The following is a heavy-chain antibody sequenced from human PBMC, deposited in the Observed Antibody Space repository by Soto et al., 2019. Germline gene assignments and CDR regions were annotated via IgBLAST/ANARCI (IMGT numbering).Heavy chain of an antibody. CDR1: GYTFTNYG. J-gene: IGHJ4*02. Sequence: QVQGVQSGGEVKKPGASVKVSCKTSGYTFTNYGISWVRQAPGRGLEWLGWTSAYNGNTNYAQKFQGRVTMTTDTSTSTVYMELRSLRSDDTAVYYCARDSTNRAKFDYWGQGTLVTVSS. D-gene: IGHD2-8*01. CDR2: TSAYNGNT. V-gene: IGHV1-18*01. CDR3: ARDSTNRAKFDY.